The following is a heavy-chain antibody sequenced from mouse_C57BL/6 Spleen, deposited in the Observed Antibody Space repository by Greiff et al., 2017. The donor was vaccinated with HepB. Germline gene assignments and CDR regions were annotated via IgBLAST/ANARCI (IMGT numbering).Heavy chain of an antibody. CDR2: IYPGDGDT. J-gene: IGHJ4*01. V-gene: IGHV1-82*01. CDR3: ARKSPYAMDY. CDR1: GYAFSSSW. Sequence: QVQLQHSGPELVKPGASVKISCKASGYAFSSSWMNWVKQRPGKGLEWIGRIYPGDGDTNYNGKFKGKATLTADKSSSTAYMQLSSLTSEDSAVYFCARKSPYAMDYWGQGTSVTVSS.